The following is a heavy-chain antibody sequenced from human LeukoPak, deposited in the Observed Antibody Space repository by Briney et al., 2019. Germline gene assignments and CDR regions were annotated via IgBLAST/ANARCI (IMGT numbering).Heavy chain of an antibody. CDR1: GFTFSSYA. CDR3: AKGVAGLYYFDY. CDR2: ISGSGGST. V-gene: IGHV3-23*01. J-gene: IGHJ4*02. Sequence: TGGSLRLSCAASGFTFSSYAMSWVRQAPGKGLEWVSAISGSGGSTYYADSVKGRFTISRDNSKNTLYLQMNSLRAEDTAVYYCAKGVAGLYYFDYWGQGTLVTVSS. D-gene: IGHD6-19*01.